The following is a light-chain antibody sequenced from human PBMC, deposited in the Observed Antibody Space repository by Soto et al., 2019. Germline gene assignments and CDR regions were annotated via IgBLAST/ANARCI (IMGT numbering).Light chain of an antibody. V-gene: IGKV1D-12*01. CDR2: TAS. CDR1: QGVSTW. J-gene: IGKJ4*01. CDR3: QQTTTSPLP. Sequence: DIQMTQSTSSVSASVGDRVTITCRASQGVSTWLAWYQQKPWKATNLLIYTASSLQSGVPSRFIGSGSGTDFTLPSSSLQPEDFATYYVQQTTTSPLPFGGGTKVEI.